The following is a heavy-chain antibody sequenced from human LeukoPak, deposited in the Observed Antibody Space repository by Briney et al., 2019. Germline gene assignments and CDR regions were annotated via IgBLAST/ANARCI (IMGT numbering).Heavy chain of an antibody. CDR3: ASQTWGRTYYYGSGSYPPPDY. CDR2: ISGSGGST. D-gene: IGHD3-10*01. V-gene: IGHV3-23*01. CDR1: GFTFSSYG. Sequence: GGSLRLSCAASGFTFSSYGMSWVRQAPGKGLEWVSAISGSGGSTYYADSVKGRFTISRDNSKNTLYLQMNSLRAEDTAVYYCASQTWGRTYYYGSGSYPPPDYWGQGTLVTVSS. J-gene: IGHJ4*02.